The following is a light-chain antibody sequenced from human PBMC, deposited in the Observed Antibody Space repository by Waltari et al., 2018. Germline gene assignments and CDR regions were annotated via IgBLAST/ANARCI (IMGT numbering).Light chain of an antibody. CDR2: ATN. Sequence: SVLTQPPSASGTPGQRVTLSCPGTSYNIGGNSVNWYQHLPGTAPKLLIYATNHRPSGVPDRFSASMSGTSASLAISGLQSEDEADYYCAAWDASLFGPWVFGGGTRLTVL. CDR1: SYNIGGNS. J-gene: IGLJ3*02. CDR3: AAWDASLFGPWV. V-gene: IGLV1-44*01.